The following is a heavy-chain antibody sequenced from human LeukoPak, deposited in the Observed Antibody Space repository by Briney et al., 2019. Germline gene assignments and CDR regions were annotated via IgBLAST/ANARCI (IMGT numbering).Heavy chain of an antibody. CDR3: ARAAPTRSFYYDFWSGYLPAYYYYYMDV. CDR1: GGSVSSSY. CDR2: IFYNGGT. V-gene: IGHV4-59*02. J-gene: IGHJ6*03. D-gene: IGHD3-3*01. Sequence: SETLSLTCTVSGGSVSSSYWSWIRQPPGKGLEWIGYIFYNGGTQYSPSLSSRVTISVDTSKNQFSLKLSSVTAADTAVYYCARAAPTRSFYYDFWSGYLPAYYYYYMDVWGKGTTVTVSS.